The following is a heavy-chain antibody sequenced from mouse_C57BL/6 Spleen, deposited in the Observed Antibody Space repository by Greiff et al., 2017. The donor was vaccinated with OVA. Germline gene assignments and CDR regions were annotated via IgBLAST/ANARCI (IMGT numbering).Heavy chain of an antibody. CDR2: IYPGSGST. J-gene: IGHJ4*01. Sequence: VQLQQPGAEPVKPGASVKMSCKASGYTFTSYWITWVKQRPGQGLEWIGDIYPGSGSTNYNEKFKSKATLTVDTSSSTAYMQLSSLTSEDSAVYYCARSLYDYDVRAMDYWGQGTSVTVSS. CDR1: GYTFTSYW. CDR3: ARSLYDYDVRAMDY. V-gene: IGHV1-55*01. D-gene: IGHD2-4*01.